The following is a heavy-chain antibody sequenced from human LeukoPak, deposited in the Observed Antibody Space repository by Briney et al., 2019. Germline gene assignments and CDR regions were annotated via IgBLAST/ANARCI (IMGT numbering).Heavy chain of an antibody. CDR1: GYTFTGYY. J-gene: IGHJ3*02. Sequence: ASVKVSCKASGYTFTGYYMHWVRQAPGQGLDCMGWTNPNSGGTNYAQKFQGWVTMTRDTSISTDCMELSRLRSDDTAVYYCASNYDSSFGAFDIWGQGTMVTVSS. D-gene: IGHD3-22*01. CDR2: TNPNSGGT. V-gene: IGHV1-2*04. CDR3: ASNYDSSFGAFDI.